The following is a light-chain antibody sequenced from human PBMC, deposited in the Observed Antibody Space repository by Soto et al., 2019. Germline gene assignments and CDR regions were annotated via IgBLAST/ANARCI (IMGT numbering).Light chain of an antibody. CDR1: SGHSSYA. V-gene: IGLV4-69*01. J-gene: IGLJ3*02. Sequence: QSVLTQSPSASASLGASVKLTCTLSSGHSSYAIAWHQQQPEKGPRYLMKLNSDGSHSKGDGIPDRFSCSSSGAERYLTISSLQSEDEADYYCQTWGTGIRWVFGGGTKLTVL. CDR2: LNSDGSH. CDR3: QTWGTGIRWV.